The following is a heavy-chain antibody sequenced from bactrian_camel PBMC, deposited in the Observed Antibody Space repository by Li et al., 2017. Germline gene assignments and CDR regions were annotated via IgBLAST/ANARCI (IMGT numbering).Heavy chain of an antibody. J-gene: IGHJ4*01. V-gene: IGHV3S60*01. CDR1: GYRFGNIF. CDR2: IPQNDGST. D-gene: IGHD1*01. Sequence: HVQLVESGGGSVQAGGALKLSCGASGYRFGNIFTHCNLGWFRQPPGAEREVVSIPQNDGSTYYGDPVKGRFTISRDNSKTRAYLQMNSLKSEDTAMYTCYMEFPLSSCDNRQAYWGQGTQVTVS. CDR3: YMEFPLSSCDNRQAY.